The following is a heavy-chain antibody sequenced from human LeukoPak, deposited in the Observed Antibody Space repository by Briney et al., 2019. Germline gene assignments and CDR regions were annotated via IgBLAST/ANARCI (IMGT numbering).Heavy chain of an antibody. D-gene: IGHD5-12*01. V-gene: IGHV3-21*01. CDR1: GFTFSSYA. J-gene: IGHJ3*02. Sequence: GGSLRLSCAASGFTFSSYAMSWVRQAPGKGLEWFSSISRSSDYIYYADSLKGRFTISRDNARNSLYLQMSSLRAEDTALYYCAREIYSNSDHDDAFDIWGQGTMVTVSS. CDR2: ISRSSDYI. CDR3: AREIYSNSDHDDAFDI.